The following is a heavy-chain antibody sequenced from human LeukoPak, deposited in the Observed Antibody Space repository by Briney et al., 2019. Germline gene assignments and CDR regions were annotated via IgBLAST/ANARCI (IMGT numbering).Heavy chain of an antibody. CDR2: ISLSRSKI. D-gene: IGHD1-26*01. V-gene: IGHV3-21*01. Sequence: GRSLRLSCVASGFTFSMSTMNWVRQAPGKGLEWVSFISLSRSKIHYADSVKGRFTVSRDNSKNSLYRQINSQRVEDTAMYFCARGLVGASGFGAFDIWGQGTMVTVCS. CDR3: ARGLVGASGFGAFDI. CDR1: GFTFSMST. J-gene: IGHJ3*02.